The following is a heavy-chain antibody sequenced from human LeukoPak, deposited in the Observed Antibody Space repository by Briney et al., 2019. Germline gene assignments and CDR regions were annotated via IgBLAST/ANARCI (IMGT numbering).Heavy chain of an antibody. CDR1: GYTFTSYA. CDR3: ARSGSGSNYYYYYYMDV. CDR2: INTNTGNP. D-gene: IGHD3-22*01. J-gene: IGHJ6*03. V-gene: IGHV7-4-1*02. Sequence: ASVKVSCKASGYTFTSYAMNWVRQAPGRGLEWMGWINTNTGNPTYAQGFTGRFVFSLDTSVSTAYLQISSLKAEDTAVYYCARSGSGSNYYYYYYMDVWGKGTTVTVSS.